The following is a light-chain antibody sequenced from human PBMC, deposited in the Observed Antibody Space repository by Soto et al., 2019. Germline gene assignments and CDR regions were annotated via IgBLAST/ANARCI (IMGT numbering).Light chain of an antibody. CDR2: DVT. CDR3: CSYAGTPYV. CDR1: SSDVGGYNC. V-gene: IGLV2-11*01. J-gene: IGLJ1*01. Sequence: QSALTQPRSVSGSPGQSVTISCTGTSSDVGGYNCVSWYQQHPGKAPKLIIFDVTERPSGVPDRFSGSKSGNTASLTISGLQAEDEADYYCCSYAGTPYVFGTGTKVTVL.